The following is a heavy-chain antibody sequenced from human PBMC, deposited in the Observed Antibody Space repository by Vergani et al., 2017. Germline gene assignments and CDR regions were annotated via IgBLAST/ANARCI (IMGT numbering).Heavy chain of an antibody. J-gene: IGHJ5*02. CDR1: GGTFSSYA. D-gene: IGHD6-6*01. CDR2: IIPIFVTA. V-gene: IGHV1-69*01. Sequence: QVQLVQSGAEVKKPGSSVKVSCKASGGTFSSYAISWVRQAPGQGLEWRGGIIPIFVTANYAQKFQGKVTITADESTGTAYMELSSLRSEDTAVDYCAIQLRRRLRIAARRRWFDPWGQGTLVTVAS. CDR3: AIQLRRRLRIAARRRWFDP.